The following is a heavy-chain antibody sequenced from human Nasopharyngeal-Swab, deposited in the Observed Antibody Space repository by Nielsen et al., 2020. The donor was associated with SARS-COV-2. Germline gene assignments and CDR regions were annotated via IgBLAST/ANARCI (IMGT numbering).Heavy chain of an antibody. CDR3: ARSRLPGVFSVTASWYFDL. V-gene: IGHV3-53*01. J-gene: IGHJ2*01. CDR2: IYSGGSR. D-gene: IGHD2-21*02. Sequence: VGQAPGKGLEWVSVIYSGGSRHYADSVKGRFTISRDNSKNALYLQMNSLRAEDTAVYYCARSRLPGVFSVTASWYFDLWGRGTLVTVSS.